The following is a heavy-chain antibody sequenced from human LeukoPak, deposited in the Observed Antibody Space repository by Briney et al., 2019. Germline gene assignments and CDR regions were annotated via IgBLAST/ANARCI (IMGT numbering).Heavy chain of an antibody. CDR1: GFTFSSYG. D-gene: IGHD5-12*01. CDR2: IRYDGSNK. Sequence: GGSLRLSCAASGFTFSSYGMHWVRQAPGKGLEWVAFIRYDGSNKYYADSVKGRFTISRDNTKNSLDLQMDSLRVEDTAVYYCAREGYSAYGLDYWGQGTLVTVSS. J-gene: IGHJ4*02. CDR3: AREGYSAYGLDY. V-gene: IGHV3-30*02.